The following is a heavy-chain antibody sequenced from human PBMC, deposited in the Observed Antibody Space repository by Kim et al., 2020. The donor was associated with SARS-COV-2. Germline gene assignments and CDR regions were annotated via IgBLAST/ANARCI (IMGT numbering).Heavy chain of an antibody. Sequence: GGSLRLSCAASGFTFSDYYMSWIRQAPGKGLEWVSYISSSSSYTNYADSVKGRFTISRDNAKNSLYLQMNSLRAEDTAVYYCARDVVDYYDSSGYYDYWGQGTLVTVSS. J-gene: IGHJ4*02. CDR3: ARDVVDYYDSSGYYDY. CDR1: GFTFSDYY. V-gene: IGHV3-11*06. CDR2: ISSSSSYT. D-gene: IGHD3-22*01.